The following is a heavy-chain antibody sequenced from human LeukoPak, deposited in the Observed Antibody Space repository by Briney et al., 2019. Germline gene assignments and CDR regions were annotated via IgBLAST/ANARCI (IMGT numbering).Heavy chain of an antibody. J-gene: IGHJ6*03. CDR2: ISGSGGYT. V-gene: IGHV3-23*01. Sequence: GGSLRLSCAASGFSFSSYAMSWVRQAPGKGLEWVAAISGSGGYTYYADSVKGRFTISRDNSKNTLYLQMNSLRAEDTAVYYCANGCCSGGSCYYYYMDVWGKGTTVTVSS. CDR1: GFSFSSYA. CDR3: ANGCCSGGSCYYYYMDV. D-gene: IGHD2-15*01.